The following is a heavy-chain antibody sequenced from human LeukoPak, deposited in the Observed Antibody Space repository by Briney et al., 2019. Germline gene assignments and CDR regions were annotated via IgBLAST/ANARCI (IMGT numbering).Heavy chain of an antibody. Sequence: PSETLSLTCTVSGGSISSYYWSWIRQPPGKGLEWIGYVYGRGGTTYNPSLQSRVTISLDASKNQFSLRLTSVTAADTAIYYCAALASHRPLDHWGQGTLVTVSS. CDR3: AALASHRPLDH. J-gene: IGHJ5*02. D-gene: IGHD1-1*01. V-gene: IGHV4-59*03. CDR1: GGSISSYY. CDR2: VYGRGGT.